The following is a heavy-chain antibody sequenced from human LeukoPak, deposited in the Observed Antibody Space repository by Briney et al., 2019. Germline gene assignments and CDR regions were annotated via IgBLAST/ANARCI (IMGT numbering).Heavy chain of an antibody. Sequence: PSETLSLTCTVSGGSISSGDYYWSWIRQPPGKGLEWLAYMYYRGSTYYNPSLKIRVTMSADTSKNQLSLKLSSVTAADTAVYYCARPYYYDSRIDPWGQGILVTVSS. D-gene: IGHD3-22*01. V-gene: IGHV4-30-4*01. CDR3: ARPYYYDSRIDP. CDR2: MYYRGST. CDR1: GGSISSGDYY. J-gene: IGHJ5*02.